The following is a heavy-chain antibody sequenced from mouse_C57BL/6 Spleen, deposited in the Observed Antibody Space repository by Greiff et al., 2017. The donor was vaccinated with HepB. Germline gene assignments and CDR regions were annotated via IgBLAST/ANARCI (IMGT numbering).Heavy chain of an antibody. D-gene: IGHD1-1*01. Sequence: EVQLQQSGAELVRPGASVKLSCTASGFNIKDDYMHWVKQRPEQGLEWIGWIDPENGDTEYASKFQGKATITADTSSNTAYLQLSSLTSEDTAVYYCTTEYYGSSYERAMDYWGQGTSVTVSS. J-gene: IGHJ4*01. CDR1: GFNIKDDY. CDR3: TTEYYGSSYERAMDY. CDR2: IDPENGDT. V-gene: IGHV14-4*01.